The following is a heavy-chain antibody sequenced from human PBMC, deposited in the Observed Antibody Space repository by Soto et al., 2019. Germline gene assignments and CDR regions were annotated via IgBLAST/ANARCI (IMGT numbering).Heavy chain of an antibody. Sequence: TLSRTCAVSGGSISSGGYYWSWIRQHPGKGLEWIGYIYYSGSTYYNPSLKSRVTISVDTSKNQFSMKLSSVTVADTAVYYCARDQIAARYYYGMDVWGQGTTVTVSS. CDR2: IYYSGST. J-gene: IGHJ6*02. V-gene: IGHV4-31*11. CDR1: GGSISSGGYY. CDR3: ARDQIAARYYYGMDV. D-gene: IGHD6-6*01.